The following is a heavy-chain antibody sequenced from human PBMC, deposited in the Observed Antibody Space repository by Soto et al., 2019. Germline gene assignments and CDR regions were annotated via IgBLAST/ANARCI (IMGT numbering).Heavy chain of an antibody. CDR3: ARVSGSGDSSSWYFGMDV. V-gene: IGHV4-31*03. Sequence: QVQLQESGPGLVKPSQTLSLTCTVSGGSISSGGYYWSWIRQHPGKGLEWIGYIYYSGSTYYNPALKSRVTISVDTSKNQCALKLSSVTAADTAVYYCARVSGSGDSSSWYFGMDVWGQGTTVTVSS. CDR1: GGSISSGGYY. D-gene: IGHD6-13*01. J-gene: IGHJ6*02. CDR2: IYYSGST.